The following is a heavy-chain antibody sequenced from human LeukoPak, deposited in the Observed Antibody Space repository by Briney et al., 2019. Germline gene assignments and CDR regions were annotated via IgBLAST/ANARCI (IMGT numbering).Heavy chain of an antibody. CDR3: AKRLGAADTYGGALDY. CDR2: ISAAGSAT. V-gene: IGHV3-23*01. J-gene: IGHJ1*01. Sequence: GGSLRLSCAASGFTFSRCPMSWVRQAPGKGLEWVSTISAAGSATYYADSVKGRFTISRDNFKNTLYLQMNNLRAEDTALYYCAKRLGAADTYGGALDYWGQGTLVTVSS. D-gene: IGHD2-15*01. CDR1: GFTFSRCP.